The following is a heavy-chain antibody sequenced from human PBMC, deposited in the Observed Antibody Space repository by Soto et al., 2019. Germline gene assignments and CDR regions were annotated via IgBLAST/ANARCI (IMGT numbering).Heavy chain of an antibody. CDR3: VRDSHGDY. CDR1: GFTFSNYW. CDR2: IDHDGPA. Sequence: EVQLVESGGGLVQPGGSLRLSCAGSGFTFSNYWMHWVRQAPGKGLEWVSRIDHDGPADYADSVRGRFTISRDNAENTLSLQMNSLIPEDTAVYYCVRDSHGDYWGQGTLVTVSS. V-gene: IGHV3-74*01. J-gene: IGHJ4*02.